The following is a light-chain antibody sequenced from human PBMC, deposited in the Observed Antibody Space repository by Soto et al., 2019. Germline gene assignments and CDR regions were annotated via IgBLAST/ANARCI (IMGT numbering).Light chain of an antibody. CDR3: QQYVGLPPT. Sequence: EIVLTPSPDTLSLSPGETASLSWGPSQSVSSSHIAWYQQKPGQSPRLLIDGASSRASGIPDRFSGSGSGTDFTLTISRLEPEDFAVYYCQQYVGLPPTFGQGTKVDI. V-gene: IGKV3-20*01. CDR2: GAS. J-gene: IGKJ1*01. CDR1: QSVSSSH.